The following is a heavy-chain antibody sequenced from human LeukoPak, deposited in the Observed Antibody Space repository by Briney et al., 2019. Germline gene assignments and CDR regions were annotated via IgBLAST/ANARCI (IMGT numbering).Heavy chain of an antibody. CDR3: ATLGGNTAMVA. V-gene: IGHV4-34*01. Sequence: SETLSLTCAVYGGSFSGYYWSWIRQPPGKGLEWIGEIYHSGSTNYNPSLKSRVTISVDKSKNQFSLKLSSVTAADTAVYYCATLGGNTAMVAWGQGTLVTVSS. CDR1: GGSFSGYY. D-gene: IGHD5-18*01. J-gene: IGHJ5*02. CDR2: IYHSGST.